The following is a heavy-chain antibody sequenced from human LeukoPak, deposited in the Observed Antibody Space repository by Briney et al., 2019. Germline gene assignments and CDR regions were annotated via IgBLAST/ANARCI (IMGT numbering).Heavy chain of an antibody. Sequence: GGSLRLSCAASGFTFSNCAMHWVRQAPGKGLEWVAVVSYDGANKYYTDSVKGRFTISRDNSKNTLYLQMNSLRADDTAVYYCARDYYGSGSYGYFDYWGQEPWSPSPQ. CDR1: GFTFSNCA. J-gene: IGHJ4*01. V-gene: IGHV3-30*04. D-gene: IGHD3-10*01. CDR2: VSYDGANK. CDR3: ARDYYGSGSYGYFDY.